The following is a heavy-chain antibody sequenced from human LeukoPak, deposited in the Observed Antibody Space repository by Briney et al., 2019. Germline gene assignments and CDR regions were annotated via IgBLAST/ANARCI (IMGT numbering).Heavy chain of an antibody. CDR3: ARQKDFRLDY. CDR1: GYTFSSYW. CDR2: IYPGDSDT. J-gene: IGHJ4*02. Sequence: GESLRISCKGSGYTFSSYWIGWVRQMPEKGLEWMGIIYPGDSDTRYSPSLQGQVTISVDTSIGTAYLQWSSLKASDTAIYYCARQKDFRLDYWGQGTLVTVSS. V-gene: IGHV5-51*01. D-gene: IGHD3-3*01.